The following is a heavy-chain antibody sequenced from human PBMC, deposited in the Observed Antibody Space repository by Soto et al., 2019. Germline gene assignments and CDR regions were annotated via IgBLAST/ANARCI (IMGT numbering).Heavy chain of an antibody. J-gene: IGHJ5*02. CDR2: IYYSGST. CDR1: GGSISSSSYY. CDR3: ASPKIAFYNWFDP. V-gene: IGHV4-39*01. Sequence: QLQLQESGPGLVRPSETLSLTCTVSGGSISSSSYYWGWIRQPPGKGLEWIGSIYYSGSTYYNPSLNSRVTISVDTSKNQFSLKLSSVTAADTAVYYCASPKIAFYNWFDPWGQGTLVTVSS. D-gene: IGHD3-3*02.